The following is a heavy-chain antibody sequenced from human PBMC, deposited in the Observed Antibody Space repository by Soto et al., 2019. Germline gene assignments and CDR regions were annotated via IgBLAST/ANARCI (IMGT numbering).Heavy chain of an antibody. CDR2: ISAYNGNT. Sequence: QVQLVQSGAEVKKPGASVKVFCKASGYTFTSYGISWVRQAPGQGLEWMGWISAYNGNTNYAQKLQGRVTMTTDTSTSTAYMELRSLRSDDTAVYYCARDREAYYDYIWGSYRPHSTPGDYWGQGTLVTVSS. CDR3: ARDREAYYDYIWGSYRPHSTPGDY. CDR1: GYTFTSYG. D-gene: IGHD3-16*02. J-gene: IGHJ4*02. V-gene: IGHV1-18*01.